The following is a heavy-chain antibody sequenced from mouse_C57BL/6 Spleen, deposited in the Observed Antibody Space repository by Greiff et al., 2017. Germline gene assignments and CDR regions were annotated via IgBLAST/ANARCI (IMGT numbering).Heavy chain of an antibody. D-gene: IGHD3-2*02. V-gene: IGHV1-76*01. CDR1: GYTFTDYY. Sequence: QVQLQQSGAELVRPGASVKLSCKASGYTFTDYYINWVKQRPGQGLEWIARIYPGSGNTYYNEKFKGKATLTAEKSSSTAYMQLSSLTSEDSAVYFCARYSSGSPYYFDYWGQGTTLTVSS. J-gene: IGHJ2*01. CDR2: IYPGSGNT. CDR3: ARYSSGSPYYFDY.